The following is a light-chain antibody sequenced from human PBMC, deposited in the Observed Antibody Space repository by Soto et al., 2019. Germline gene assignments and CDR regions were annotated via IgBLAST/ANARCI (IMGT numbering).Light chain of an antibody. J-gene: IGLJ2*01. CDR1: NSNVGRND. CDR3: GTWDTSLRAVV. CDR2: DTN. Sequence: QSVLTQPPSVSAAPGQKVAISCSGSNSNVGRNDVSWYQHLPGTAPKLLIYDTNKRPSVIPDRFSGSRSGTSATLVVTGLQTGDEADYYCGTWDTSLRAVVFGGGTKLTVL. V-gene: IGLV1-51*01.